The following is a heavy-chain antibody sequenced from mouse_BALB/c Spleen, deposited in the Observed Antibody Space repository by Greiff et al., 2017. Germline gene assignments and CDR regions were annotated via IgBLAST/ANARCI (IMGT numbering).Heavy chain of an antibody. CDR2: ISYDGSN. V-gene: IGHV3-6*02. D-gene: IGHD1-2*01. J-gene: IGHJ4*01. CDR1: GYSITSGYY. CDR3: ATTALYYAMDY. Sequence: EVQLHQSGPGLVKPSQSLSLTCSVTGYSITSGYYWNWIRQFPGNKLEWMGYISYDGSNNYNPSLKNRISITRDTSKNQFFLKLNSVTTEDTATYYCATTALYYAMDYWGQGTSVTVSS.